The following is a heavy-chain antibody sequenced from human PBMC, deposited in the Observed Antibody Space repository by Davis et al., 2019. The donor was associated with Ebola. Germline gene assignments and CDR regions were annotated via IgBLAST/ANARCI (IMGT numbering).Heavy chain of an antibody. V-gene: IGHV1-69*13. CDR1: GGTFSSYA. CDR2: IIPIFGTA. J-gene: IGHJ3*02. Sequence: SVKVSCKASGGTFSSYAISWVRQAPGQGLEWMGGIIPIFGTANYAQKLQGRVTITADESTSSAYMELSSLRSEDTAVYYCARKSDYVAAFDIWGQGTMVTVSS. CDR3: ARKSDYVAAFDI. D-gene: IGHD4-17*01.